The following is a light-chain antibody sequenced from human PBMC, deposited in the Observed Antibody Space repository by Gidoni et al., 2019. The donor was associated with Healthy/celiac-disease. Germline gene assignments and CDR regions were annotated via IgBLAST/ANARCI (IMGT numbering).Light chain of an antibody. Sequence: EIVLTHSPGTLSLSPGERATLSCRASQSVSSSYLAWYPQKPGQAPRLLIYGASSRATGITDRFSGSGSGTDLTITISRLEHEDFAVYYCQQYGSSPFFGGGTKVEIK. CDR2: GAS. CDR3: QQYGSSPF. J-gene: IGKJ4*01. CDR1: QSVSSSY. V-gene: IGKV3-20*01.